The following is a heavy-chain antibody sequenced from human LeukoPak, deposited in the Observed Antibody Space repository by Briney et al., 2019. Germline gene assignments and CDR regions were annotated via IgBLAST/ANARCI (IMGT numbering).Heavy chain of an antibody. CDR1: GFTFDDYA. D-gene: IGHD6-19*01. V-gene: IGHV3-9*01. J-gene: IGHJ4*02. Sequence: PGGSLRLSCAASGFTFDDYAMHWVRQAPGKGLEWVSGISWNSGSIGYADSVKGRFTISRDNAKNSLYLQMNSLRAEDTALYYCAKDIRVAVASPIGYWGQGTLVTVSS. CDR3: AKDIRVAVASPIGY. CDR2: ISWNSGSI.